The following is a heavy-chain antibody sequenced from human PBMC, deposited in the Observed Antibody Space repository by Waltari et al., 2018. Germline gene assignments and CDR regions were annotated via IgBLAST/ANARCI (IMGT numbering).Heavy chain of an antibody. Sequence: EMHLLESGGSLAQPGESLRLSCAASGFTFRDYALAGVRQAPGKGLEWVSTISNSDDTTYYAESVKGRFTISRDNSKSTLFLQMNSLRADDTAIYYCAKELERKPYYYYGWDVWGQGTTVTVSS. CDR2: ISNSDDTT. V-gene: IGHV3-23*01. D-gene: IGHD1-1*01. CDR3: AKELERKPYYYYGWDV. J-gene: IGHJ6*02. CDR1: GFTFRDYA.